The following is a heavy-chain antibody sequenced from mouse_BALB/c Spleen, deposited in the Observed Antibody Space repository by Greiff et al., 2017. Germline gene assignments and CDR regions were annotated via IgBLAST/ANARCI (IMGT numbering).Heavy chain of an antibody. CDR1: GFTFSSFG. J-gene: IGHJ4*01. D-gene: IGHD1-1*01. CDR2: ISSGSSTI. V-gene: IGHV5-17*02. CDR3: ARITTVVGAMDY. Sequence: EVQLQQSGGGLVQPGGSRKLSCAASGFTFSSFGMHWVRQAPEKGLEWVAYISSGSSTIYYADTVKGRFTISRDNPKNTLFLQMTSLRSEDTAMYYCARITTVVGAMDYWGQGTSVTVSS.